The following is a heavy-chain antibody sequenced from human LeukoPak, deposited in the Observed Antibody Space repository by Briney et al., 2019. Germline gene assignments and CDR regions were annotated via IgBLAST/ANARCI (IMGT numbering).Heavy chain of an antibody. Sequence: GGSLRLSCAASGFTFSSYWMHWVRQAPGKGLVWVSRINSDGSSTNYADSVKGRFTISRDNAKNSLYLQMNSLRAEDTAVYYCARAPDYYGSGSYFDYWGQGTLVTVSS. J-gene: IGHJ4*02. CDR2: INSDGSST. CDR3: ARAPDYYGSGSYFDY. D-gene: IGHD3-10*01. V-gene: IGHV3-74*01. CDR1: GFTFSSYW.